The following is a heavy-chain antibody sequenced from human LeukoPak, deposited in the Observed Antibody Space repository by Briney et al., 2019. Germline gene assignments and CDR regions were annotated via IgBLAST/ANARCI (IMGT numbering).Heavy chain of an antibody. V-gene: IGHV4-34*01. CDR1: GGSFSGYY. Sequence: PSETLSLTCAVYGGSFSGYYWSWIRQPPGKGLEWIGEINHSGSTNYNPSLKSRVTISVDTSKNQFSLKLSSVTAADTAVYYCARASTYDYVWGRRSVLYYFDYWGQGTLVTVSS. CDR2: INHSGST. J-gene: IGHJ4*02. CDR3: ARASTYDYVWGRRSVLYYFDY. D-gene: IGHD3-16*01.